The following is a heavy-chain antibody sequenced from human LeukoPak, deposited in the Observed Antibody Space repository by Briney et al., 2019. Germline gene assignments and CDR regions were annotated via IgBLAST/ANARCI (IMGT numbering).Heavy chain of an antibody. Sequence: GASVKVSCKASGGTFISYAISWVRQAPGQGLEWMGRIIPILGIAKYAQKFQGRVTITADKSTSTAYMELSSLRSEDTAVYYCARGHMGMIVVVIRYYYYYGMDVWGQGTTVTVSS. V-gene: IGHV1-69*04. J-gene: IGHJ6*02. CDR3: ARGHMGMIVVVIRYYYYYGMDV. CDR2: IIPILGIA. CDR1: GGTFISYA. D-gene: IGHD3-22*01.